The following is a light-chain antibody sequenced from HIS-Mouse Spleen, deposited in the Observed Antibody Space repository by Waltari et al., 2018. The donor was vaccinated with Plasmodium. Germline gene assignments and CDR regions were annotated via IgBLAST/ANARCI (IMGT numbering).Light chain of an antibody. CDR2: KDS. CDR1: VLAKQT. Sequence: SYELTQPSPVSVSPGQTARITCSGDVLAKQTHRWFQQKPGQAPVLVIYKDSERPSGIPERFSGSSSGTTVTLTISGAQVEDEADYYCYSAADNNRVFGGGTKLTVL. V-gene: IGLV3-27*01. CDR3: YSAADNNRV. J-gene: IGLJ3*02.